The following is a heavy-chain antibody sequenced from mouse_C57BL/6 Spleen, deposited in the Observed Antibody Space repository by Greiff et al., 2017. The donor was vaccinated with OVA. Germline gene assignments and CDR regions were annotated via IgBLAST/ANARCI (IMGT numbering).Heavy chain of an antibody. J-gene: IGHJ4*01. CDR1: GFSFNTYA. D-gene: IGHD4-1*01. CDR3: VRQLANWDYYAMDY. CDR2: IRSKSNNYAT. Sequence: EVQLVESGGGLVQPTGSLKLSCAASGFSFNTYAMNWVRQAPGKGLEWVARIRSKSNNYATYYADSVKDRFTISRDDSESMLYLQMNNLKTEDTAMYYCVRQLANWDYYAMDYWGQGTSVTVSS. V-gene: IGHV10-1*01.